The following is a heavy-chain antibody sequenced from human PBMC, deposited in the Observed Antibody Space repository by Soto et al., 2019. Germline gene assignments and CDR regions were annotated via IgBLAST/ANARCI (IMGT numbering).Heavy chain of an antibody. V-gene: IGHV3-30-3*01. CDR1: GFTFSSYA. J-gene: IGHJ4*02. CDR2: IAYDGSNK. D-gene: IGHD6-6*01. Sequence: GGSLRLSCAASGFTFSSYAMHWVRQAPGKGLEWVAGIAYDGSNKYDADCVNGRFTISRDKSKNSLYLQMNSLRAEDTAVYYCARDGYDIAAPFDDWGQGTLVTVSS. CDR3: ARDGYDIAAPFDD.